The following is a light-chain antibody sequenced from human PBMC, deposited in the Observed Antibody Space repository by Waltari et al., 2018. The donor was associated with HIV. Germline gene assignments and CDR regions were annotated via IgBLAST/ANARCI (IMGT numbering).Light chain of an antibody. J-gene: IGLJ3*02. CDR2: KDI. CDR3: QSTDHDGTWV. V-gene: IGLV3-25*03. CDR1: ALPNKY. Sequence: SYELTQTPLVSVSPGQTARTSCSRGALPNKYSSWYGQKPGQAPVLIIYKDIERPSGIPERISGSRSGTGVTLTISDVQAEDEGDYYCQSTDHDGTWVFGGGTKLTVL.